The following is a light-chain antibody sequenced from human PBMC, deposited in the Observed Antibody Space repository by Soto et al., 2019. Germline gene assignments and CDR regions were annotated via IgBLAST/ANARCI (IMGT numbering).Light chain of an antibody. Sequence: EIVLTQSPATLSLSPGERATLSCRASQSVSSYLAWYQQKPGQAPRLLIYDASNRATGIPARFSGSGSGTGFTLTITSLEPEDFAVYYCQQRSNWPPIFTFGPGTKVDFK. CDR3: QQRSNWPPIFT. J-gene: IGKJ3*01. CDR2: DAS. CDR1: QSVSSY. V-gene: IGKV3-11*01.